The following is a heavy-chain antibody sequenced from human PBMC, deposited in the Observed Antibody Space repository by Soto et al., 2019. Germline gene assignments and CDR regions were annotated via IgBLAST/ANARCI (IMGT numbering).Heavy chain of an antibody. V-gene: IGHV6-1*01. CDR3: ARVRGITMVRGLRHYYGMDV. Sequence: SQTLSLTCAISGDSVSSNSAAWNWIRQSPSRGLEWLGRTYYRSKWYNDYAVSVKSRITINPDTSKNQFSLQLNSVTPEDTAVYYCARVRGITMVRGLRHYYGMDVWGQGTTVTVSS. CDR2: TYYRSKWYN. J-gene: IGHJ6*02. CDR1: GDSVSSNSAA. D-gene: IGHD3-10*01.